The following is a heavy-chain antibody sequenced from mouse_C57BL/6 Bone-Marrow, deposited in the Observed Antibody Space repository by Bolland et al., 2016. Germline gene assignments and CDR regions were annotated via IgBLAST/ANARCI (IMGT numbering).Heavy chain of an antibody. D-gene: IGHD1-1*01. CDR2: SSNYAT. CDR3: VRVIGGKGFAY. V-gene: IGHV10-3*01. Sequence: SSNYATYYADSVKDRFTISRDDSQSMLYLQMNNLKTEDTAMYYCVRVIGGKGFAYWGQWTLV. J-gene: IGHJ3*01.